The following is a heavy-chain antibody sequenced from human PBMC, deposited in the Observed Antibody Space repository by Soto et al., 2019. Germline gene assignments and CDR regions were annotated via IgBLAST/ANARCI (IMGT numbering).Heavy chain of an antibody. CDR2: IKNGAGDT. J-gene: IGHJ6*02. CDR3: VRFSGLDV. V-gene: IGHV3-74*01. CDR1: GFTLSSYW. Sequence: GGSLRLSCAASGFTLSSYWMYWVRQTPGQGLVWVARIKNGAGDTSYAESVKGLVTISRDNAKNTLYLQMSSLRSEDTAVYYCVRFSGLDVWGQGTTVTVSS.